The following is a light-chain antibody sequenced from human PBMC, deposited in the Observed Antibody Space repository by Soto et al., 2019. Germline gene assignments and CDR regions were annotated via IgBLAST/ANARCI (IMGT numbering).Light chain of an antibody. J-gene: IGKJ1*01. CDR3: IQATQKRT. CDR1: QSLVHSDGNTY. V-gene: IGKV2-24*01. CDR2: NVS. Sequence: DIVMTQTPLSSPVTLGQPASISCRSSQSLVHSDGNTYLNWLQQRPGQPPRLLIYNVSNRFSGVPDRVSGRGAWTDFTLKISRVEAEDVGVYYYTIQATQKRTFGQGTKFEIK.